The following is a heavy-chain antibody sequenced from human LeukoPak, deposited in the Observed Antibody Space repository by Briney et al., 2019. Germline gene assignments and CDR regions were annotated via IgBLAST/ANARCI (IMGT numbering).Heavy chain of an antibody. CDR1: GASINSGNW. V-gene: IGHV4-4*02. CDR3: ANSSGWGFDP. CDR2: VYHSGST. Sequence: PSETLSLTCTVSGASINSGNWWSWIRQSPGAGLEWIGEVYHSGSTKYNPSLKSRVSMSVDKSKNQFSLRLTSVTAADTAVYFCANSSGWGFDPWGQGAPVTVSS. D-gene: IGHD3-22*01. J-gene: IGHJ5*02.